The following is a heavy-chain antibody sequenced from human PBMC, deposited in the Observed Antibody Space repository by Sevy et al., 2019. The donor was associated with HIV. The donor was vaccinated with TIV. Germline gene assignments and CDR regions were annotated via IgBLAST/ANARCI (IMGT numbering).Heavy chain of an antibody. V-gene: IGHV1-69*13. D-gene: IGHD3-10*01. CDR1: GGTFSSYA. J-gene: IGHJ4*02. Sequence: ASVKVSCKASGGTFSSYAISWVRQAPGQGLEWMGGIIPIFGTANYAQKFQGRVTITADESTSTAYMELSSLRSEDTAVYYCAREGNSYGSGSYFDYWGQGTLVTVSS. CDR2: IIPIFGTA. CDR3: AREGNSYGSGSYFDY.